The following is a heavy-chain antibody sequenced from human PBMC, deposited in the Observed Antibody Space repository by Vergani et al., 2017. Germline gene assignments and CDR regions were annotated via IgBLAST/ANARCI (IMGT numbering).Heavy chain of an antibody. CDR2: INPNSGGT. Sequence: QVQLVQSGAEVKKPGSSVKVSCKASGGTFSSYAISWVRQAPGQGLEWMGWINPNSGGTNYAQKFQGRVTMTRDTSISTAYMELSRLRSDDTAVYYCALRVDISFWGQGTLVTVSS. CDR3: ALRVDISF. D-gene: IGHD5-12*01. J-gene: IGHJ4*02. V-gene: IGHV1-2*02. CDR1: GGTFSSYA.